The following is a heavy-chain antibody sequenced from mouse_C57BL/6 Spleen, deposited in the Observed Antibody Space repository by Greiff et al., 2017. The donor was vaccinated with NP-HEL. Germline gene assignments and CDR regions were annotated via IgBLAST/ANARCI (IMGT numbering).Heavy chain of an antibody. Sequence: DVKLVESGGGLVKPGGSLKLSCAASGFTFSDYGMHWVRQAPEKGLEWVAYISSGSSTIYYADTVKGRFTISRDNAKNTLFLQMTSLRSEDTAMYYCARDYGNYPFDYWGQGTTLTVSS. J-gene: IGHJ2*01. CDR2: ISSGSSTI. CDR1: GFTFSDYG. D-gene: IGHD2-1*01. CDR3: ARDYGNYPFDY. V-gene: IGHV5-17*01.